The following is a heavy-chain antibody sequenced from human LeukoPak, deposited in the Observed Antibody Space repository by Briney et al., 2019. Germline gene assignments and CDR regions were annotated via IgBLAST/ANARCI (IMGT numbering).Heavy chain of an antibody. D-gene: IGHD6-13*01. Sequence: ASVKVSCKASGYTFTSYGISWVRQAPGQGLEWMGWISAYNGNTNYAQKLQGRVTMTTDTSTSTAYMELRSLRSDDTAVYYCAREDPPRGWAAAGSHFDYWGQGTLVTVSS. CDR2: ISAYNGNT. J-gene: IGHJ4*02. CDR1: GYTFTSYG. CDR3: AREDPPRGWAAAGSHFDY. V-gene: IGHV1-18*01.